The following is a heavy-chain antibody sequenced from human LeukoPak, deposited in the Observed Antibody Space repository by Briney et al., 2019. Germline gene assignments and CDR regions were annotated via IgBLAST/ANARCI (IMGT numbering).Heavy chain of an antibody. CDR1: GGSFSGYY. D-gene: IGHD1-26*01. V-gene: IGHV4-34*01. Sequence: ASETLSLTCAVYGGSFSGYYWSWIRQPPGKGLEWIGEINHSGSTNYNPSLKSRVTIPVDTSKNQFSLKLSSVTAADTAVYYCARDHERIVGATRVYYYGMDVWGQGTTVTVSS. CDR3: ARDHERIVGATRVYYYGMDV. CDR2: INHSGST. J-gene: IGHJ6*02.